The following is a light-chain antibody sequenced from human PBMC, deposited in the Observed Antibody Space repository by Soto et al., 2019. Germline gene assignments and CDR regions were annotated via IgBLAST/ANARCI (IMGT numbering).Light chain of an antibody. CDR2: DVS. V-gene: IGLV2-14*01. J-gene: IGLJ2*01. CDR1: SSDVGGYNY. Sequence: QSALTQPASVSGSPGQSITISCTGTSSDVGGYNYVSWYQQHPGKAPKIMIYDVSNRPSGVSNRFSGSKSGNTASLTISGLQAEDEANYYCSSYTSRSTLEFGRETKVTVL. CDR3: SSYTSRSTLE.